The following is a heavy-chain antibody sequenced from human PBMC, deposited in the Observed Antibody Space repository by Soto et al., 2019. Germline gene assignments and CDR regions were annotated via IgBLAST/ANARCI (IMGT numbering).Heavy chain of an antibody. D-gene: IGHD3-3*01. CDR2: ISSSSSTI. V-gene: IGHV3-48*02. J-gene: IGHJ3*02. CDR1: GFTFSSYS. CDR3: ARDANDDFWSGYYRFGIFDI. Sequence: GGSLRLSCAASGFTFSSYSMNWVRQAPGKGLEWVSYISSSSSTIYYADSVKGRFTISRDNAKNSLYLQMNSLRDEDTAVYYCARDANDDFWSGYYRFGIFDIWGQGTMVTVSS.